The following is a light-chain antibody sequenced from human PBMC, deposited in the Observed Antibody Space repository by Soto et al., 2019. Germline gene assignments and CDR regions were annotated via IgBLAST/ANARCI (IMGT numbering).Light chain of an antibody. V-gene: IGKV3-15*01. CDR3: HQYNDGPGGT. Sequence: EIVMTQSPATLSVFPGERATLSCRASQYISNNLAWYQHKPGQAPRLLIFGASTRATGIPVRFSGSGSGRQFTLTICSLQSEAFAVYFCHQYNDGPGGTFGRGTKVVIK. J-gene: IGKJ4*02. CDR2: GAS. CDR1: QYISNN.